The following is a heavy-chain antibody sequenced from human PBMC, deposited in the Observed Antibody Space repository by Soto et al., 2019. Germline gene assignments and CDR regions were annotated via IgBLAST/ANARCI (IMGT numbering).Heavy chain of an antibody. CDR2: IYHSGST. V-gene: IGHV4-38-2*01. Sequence: SETLSLTCAVSGYSISSGYYWGWIRQPPGKGLEWIGSIYHSGSTYYNPSLKSRVTISVDTSKNQFSLKLSSVTAADTAVYYCARVMRVATTYYYYYYGMDVWGQGTKVS. CDR3: ARVMRVATTYYYYYYGMDV. CDR1: GYSISSGYY. J-gene: IGHJ6*02. D-gene: IGHD5-12*01.